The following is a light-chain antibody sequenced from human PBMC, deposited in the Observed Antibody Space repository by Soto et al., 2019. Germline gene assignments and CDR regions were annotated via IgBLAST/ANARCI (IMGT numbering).Light chain of an antibody. CDR1: SSDVGGYNY. J-gene: IGLJ3*02. V-gene: IGLV2-8*01. CDR2: EVS. Sequence: QSALTQPPSASGSPGQSVTISCTGTSSDVGGYNYVSWYQQHPGKAPKLMIFEVSKRPSGVRDRFSGSKSGNTASLTVSGLQAEDEADYYCSSYAGSNNWVFGGGTQLTVL. CDR3: SSYAGSNNWV.